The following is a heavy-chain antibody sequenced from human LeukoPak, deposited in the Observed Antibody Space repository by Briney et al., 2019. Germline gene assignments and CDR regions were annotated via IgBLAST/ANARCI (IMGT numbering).Heavy chain of an antibody. CDR3: ATDGGYCSSTSCYRGDYFDC. Sequence: GSLRLSCAASGFTFSSYWMHWVRQAPGKGLVWVSRINSDGSSTSYADSVKGRFTISRDNAKNSLYLQMNSLRAEDTAVYYCATDGGYCSSTSCYRGDYFDCWGQGTLVTVSS. V-gene: IGHV3-74*01. CDR2: INSDGSST. J-gene: IGHJ4*02. CDR1: GFTFSSYW. D-gene: IGHD2-2*02.